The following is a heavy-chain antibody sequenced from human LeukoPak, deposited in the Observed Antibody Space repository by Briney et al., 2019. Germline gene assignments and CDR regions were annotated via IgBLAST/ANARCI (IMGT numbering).Heavy chain of an antibody. V-gene: IGHV3-66*02. CDR2: IYSGGST. CDR1: GFTVSSNY. Sequence: GGSLRLSCAASGFTVSSNYMSWVRQAPGKGLEWVSVIYSGGSTYYADSVKGRFTISRDNSKNTLYLQMNSLRAEDTAVYYCARDRHSGSYYSENYLDYWGQGTLVTVSS. D-gene: IGHD1-26*01. J-gene: IGHJ4*02. CDR3: ARDRHSGSYYSENYLDY.